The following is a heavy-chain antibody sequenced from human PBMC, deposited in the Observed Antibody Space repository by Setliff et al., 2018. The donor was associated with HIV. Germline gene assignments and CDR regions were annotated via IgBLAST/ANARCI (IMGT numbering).Heavy chain of an antibody. V-gene: IGHV1-46*01. CDR2: INPSDGAT. D-gene: IGHD4-4*01. Sequence: VASVKVSCKASGYTFTNSFMHWVRQAPGQGLEWMGIINPSDGATTYAGNFQDRVTMTSDTSTSTVYMELSSLGSEDTAIYYCAREYHTEVTDTRVANYFDYWGQGTLVTVSS. CDR3: AREYHTEVTDTRVANYFDY. CDR1: GYTFTNSF. J-gene: IGHJ4*02.